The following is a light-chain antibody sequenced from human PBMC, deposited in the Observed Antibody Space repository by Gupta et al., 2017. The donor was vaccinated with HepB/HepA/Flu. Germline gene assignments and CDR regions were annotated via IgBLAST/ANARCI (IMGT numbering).Light chain of an antibody. V-gene: IGLV3-19*01. Sequence: SSELTQYPDVSVALGQTVRITCQGDSLRKYFAAWYQQKPGQAPVLVMYGKNNRPSGIPDRFSGSSSGNTASLTITGAQAEDEADYFCNSRDSNDNHAIFGGGTKLTVL. CDR3: NSRDSNDNHAI. CDR1: SLRKYF. CDR2: GKN. J-gene: IGLJ2*01.